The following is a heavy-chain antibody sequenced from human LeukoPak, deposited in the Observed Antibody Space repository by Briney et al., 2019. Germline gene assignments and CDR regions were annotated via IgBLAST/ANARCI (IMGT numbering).Heavy chain of an antibody. V-gene: IGHV3-7*01. J-gene: IGHJ4*02. CDR1: GFSLSDHW. Sequence: GGSLRLSCVASGFSLSDHWMNWFRQAPGKGLEWVATIKKDGSEQYYVDSMKGRLTISRDNAKNSVYLQIHNLRAEDTAVYYCARDLGWLQSDYWGQGTLVTVSS. CDR2: IKKDGSEQ. D-gene: IGHD5-24*01. CDR3: ARDLGWLQSDY.